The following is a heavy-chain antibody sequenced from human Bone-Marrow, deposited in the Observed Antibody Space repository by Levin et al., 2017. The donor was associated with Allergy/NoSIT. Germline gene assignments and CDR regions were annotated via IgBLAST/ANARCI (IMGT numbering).Heavy chain of an antibody. J-gene: IGHJ4*02. CDR1: GFTFSSYW. V-gene: IGHV3-74*01. CDR2: INSDESST. CDR3: ARVRATSVAWYFDY. Sequence: GESLKISCAASGFTFSSYWMYWVRQGPGKGLVWVSRINSDESSTYYADSVKGRFTVSRDNAKDTLYLQVNSLRAEDTAVYYCARVRATSVAWYFDYWGQGTLVSVST. D-gene: IGHD1-26*01.